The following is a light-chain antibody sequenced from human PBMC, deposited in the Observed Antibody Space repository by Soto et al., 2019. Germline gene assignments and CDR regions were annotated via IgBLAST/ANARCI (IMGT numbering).Light chain of an antibody. CDR3: QQSYNTPRT. J-gene: IGKJ1*01. V-gene: IGKV1-39*01. CDR1: QSISTY. Sequence: DIQMTQSPSSLSASVGDRVTITCRASQSISTYLNWYQQKPGKAPKLLIYAASSLQSGVPLRFSGSGSGTDFTLTISSLQPEDFATYYCQQSYNTPRTFGPGTKVDIK. CDR2: AAS.